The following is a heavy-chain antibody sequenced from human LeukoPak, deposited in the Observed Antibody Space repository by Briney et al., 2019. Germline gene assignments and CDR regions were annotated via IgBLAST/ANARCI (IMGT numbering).Heavy chain of an antibody. CDR1: GFTFSSYS. CDR2: ISSSSSTI. CDR3: ARGTYYYDSSGFRDY. D-gene: IGHD3-22*01. Sequence: GGPLRLSCAASGFTFSSYSMNWVRQAPGKGLEWVSYISSSSSTIYYADSVKGLFTISRDNAKNSLYLQMNSLRDEDTAVYYCARGTYYYDSSGFRDYWGQGTLVTVSS. V-gene: IGHV3-48*02. J-gene: IGHJ4*02.